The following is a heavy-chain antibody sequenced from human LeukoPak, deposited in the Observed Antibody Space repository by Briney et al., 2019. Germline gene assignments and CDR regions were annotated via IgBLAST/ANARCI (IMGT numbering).Heavy chain of an antibody. Sequence: SETLSLTCTVSGGSISNYYWSWIRQPAGKGLEWIGRIYTSGSTNYNPSLKSRVTMSVDTSKNHFSLKLSSVTAADTAVYYCARKPGDWYFDLWAVAPWSLSPQ. CDR1: GGSISNYY. J-gene: IGHJ2*01. D-gene: IGHD7-27*01. CDR3: ARKPGDWYFDL. V-gene: IGHV4-4*07. CDR2: IYTSGST.